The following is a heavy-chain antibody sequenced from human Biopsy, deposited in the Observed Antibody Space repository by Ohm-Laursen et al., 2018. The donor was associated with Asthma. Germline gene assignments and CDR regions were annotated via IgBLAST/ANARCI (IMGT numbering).Heavy chain of an antibody. V-gene: IGHV3-21*01. J-gene: IGHJ4*02. Sequence: SLRLSCAASGSTFSRYSMNWVRQAPGKGLEWVSSISSSSSYIYYADSVKGRFTISRDNAKNSLYLRMNRLRAEETAVYYCARDGTDMNEAMPKDYWGQGTLVTVSS. CDR1: GSTFSRYS. CDR3: ARDGTDMNEAMPKDY. D-gene: IGHD2-2*01. CDR2: ISSSSSYI.